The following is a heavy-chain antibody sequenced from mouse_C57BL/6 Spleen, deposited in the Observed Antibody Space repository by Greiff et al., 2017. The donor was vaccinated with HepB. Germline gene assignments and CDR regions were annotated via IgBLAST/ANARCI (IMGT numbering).Heavy chain of an antibody. J-gene: IGHJ3*01. V-gene: IGHV1-82*01. Sequence: QVQLQQSGPELVKPGASVKISCKASGYAFSSSWMNWVKQRPGKGLEWIGRIYPGDGDTNYNGKFKGKATLTADKSSSTAYMQLSSLTSEDSAVYFGAREGNYYGSSPAWFAYWGQGTLVTVSA. D-gene: IGHD1-1*01. CDR1: GYAFSSSW. CDR2: IYPGDGDT. CDR3: AREGNYYGSSPAWFAY.